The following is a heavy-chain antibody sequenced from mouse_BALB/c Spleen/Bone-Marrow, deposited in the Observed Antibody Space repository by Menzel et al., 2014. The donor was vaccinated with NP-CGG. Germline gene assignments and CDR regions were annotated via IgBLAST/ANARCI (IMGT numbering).Heavy chain of an antibody. Sequence: EVQGVESGGGLVQPGGSLKLPCATSGFTFSDYYMYWVRQTPEKRLEWVAYISNGGGSTYYPDTVKGRFTISRDNAKNTLYLQMSRLKSEDTAMYYCARPTIYYDYDGYAMDYWGQGTSVTVSS. V-gene: IGHV5-12*02. D-gene: IGHD2-4*01. J-gene: IGHJ4*01. CDR2: ISNGGGST. CDR1: GFTFSDYY. CDR3: ARPTIYYDYDGYAMDY.